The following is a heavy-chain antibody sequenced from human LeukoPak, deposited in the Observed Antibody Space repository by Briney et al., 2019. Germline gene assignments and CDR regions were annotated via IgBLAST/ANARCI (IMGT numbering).Heavy chain of an antibody. D-gene: IGHD4-17*01. CDR1: GFMFTGYY. V-gene: IGHV1-2*02. J-gene: IGHJ4*02. Sequence: GASVKVSCKASGFMFTGYYMNWVRQAPGQGLEWRGWINLNSGGTIYAQIFQGRVTMTRDTSINTAYMDLSGLRSDDTAIYYCARDAVTVNTPYFDYWGQGALVTVSS. CDR2: INLNSGGT. CDR3: ARDAVTVNTPYFDY.